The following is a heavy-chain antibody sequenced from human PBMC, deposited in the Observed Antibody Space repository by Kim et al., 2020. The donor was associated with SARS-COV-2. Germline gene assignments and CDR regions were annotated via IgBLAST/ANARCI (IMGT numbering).Heavy chain of an antibody. D-gene: IGHD2-15*01. Sequence: RFTISRDNSKNTLYLQMNSLRAEDTAVYYCAKILGYCSGGSGYSPYYFDYWGQGTLVTVSS. CDR3: AKILGYCSGGSGYSPYYFDY. V-gene: IGHV3-30*02. J-gene: IGHJ4*02.